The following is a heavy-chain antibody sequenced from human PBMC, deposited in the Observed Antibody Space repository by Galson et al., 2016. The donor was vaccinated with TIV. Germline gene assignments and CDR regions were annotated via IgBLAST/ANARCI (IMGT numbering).Heavy chain of an antibody. V-gene: IGHV3-9*01. D-gene: IGHD1-26*01. CDR1: GFTFDAYA. CDR2: IHWSSRTT. CDR3: AKGAKEHVYHAMDV. Sequence: SLRLSCAAAGFTFDAYAMHWVRQAPGKGLEWVSGIHWSSRTTGYADSVKGRFTISRDNAKNSLYLQMNSLRGEDTALYYCAKGAKEHVYHAMDVWGQGTTVTVSS. J-gene: IGHJ6*02.